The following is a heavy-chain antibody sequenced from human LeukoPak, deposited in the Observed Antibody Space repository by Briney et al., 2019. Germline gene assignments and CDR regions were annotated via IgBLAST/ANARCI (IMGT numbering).Heavy chain of an antibody. V-gene: IGHV3-48*03. CDR3: AAGRSGYDQFDY. CDR2: ISSSGSTL. D-gene: IGHD5-12*01. J-gene: IGHJ4*02. Sequence: GGSLRLSCAASGFTFSSYEMNWVRQAPGKGLEWVSYISSSGSTLYYADSVKGRFTISRDNAKNSLYLQMNSLRAEDTALYYCAAGRSGYDQFDYWGQGTLVTVSS. CDR1: GFTFSSYE.